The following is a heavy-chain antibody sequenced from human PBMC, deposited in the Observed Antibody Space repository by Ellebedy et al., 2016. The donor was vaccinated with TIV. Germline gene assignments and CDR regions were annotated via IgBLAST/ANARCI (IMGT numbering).Heavy chain of an antibody. CDR1: GGSISSSSYY. V-gene: IGHV4-39*07. D-gene: IGHD1-1*01. CDR2: IYYSGST. J-gene: IGHJ4*02. Sequence: SETLSLICTVSGGSISSSSYYWVWIRQSPGKGLEWIGSIYYSGSTYYNPSLKSRITISVDTSKNQFSLKLSSVTAADTAMYYCARGGTSYSDYWGQGTLVTVSS. CDR3: ARGGTSYSDY.